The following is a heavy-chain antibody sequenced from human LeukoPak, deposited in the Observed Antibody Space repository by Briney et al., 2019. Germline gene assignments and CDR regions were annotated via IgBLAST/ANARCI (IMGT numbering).Heavy chain of an antibody. Sequence: ASVKVSCKASGYTFTGYYMHWVRQAPGQGLEWMGWINANSGGTNYAQKFQGRVTMTRDTSISTAYMELSRLRSDDTAVYYCARGYDFCSGYSEGGYWGQGTLVTVSS. J-gene: IGHJ4*02. CDR2: INANSGGT. D-gene: IGHD3-3*01. CDR1: GYTFTGYY. CDR3: ARGYDFCSGYSEGGY. V-gene: IGHV1-2*02.